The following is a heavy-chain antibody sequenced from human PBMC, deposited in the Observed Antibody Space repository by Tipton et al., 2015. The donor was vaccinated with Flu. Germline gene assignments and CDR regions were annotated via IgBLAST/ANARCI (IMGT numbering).Heavy chain of an antibody. CDR1: GFTFSSYG. CDR2: VWPDGYEK. J-gene: IGHJ3*01. Sequence: SLRLSCAASGFTFSSYGMHWVRQAPGKGLEWVGVVWPDGYEKHYAHAAQVRLNISRDNSKNTLYLHMNSLRAEDTAVYYCSRLVGHLASHYDVWGQGTMVTVSS. D-gene: IGHD1-26*01. V-gene: IGHV3-33*01. CDR3: SRLVGHLASHYDV.